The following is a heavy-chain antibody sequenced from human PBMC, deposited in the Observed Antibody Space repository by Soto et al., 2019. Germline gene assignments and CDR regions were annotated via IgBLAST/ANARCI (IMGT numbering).Heavy chain of an antibody. CDR3: ARLDYGDSAFDS. J-gene: IGHJ4*02. CDR1: GGSINSASYH. Sequence: QVQLQESGPGLVQPSETLSLTCSVSGGSINSASYHWSWLRQHPGKGLAFIGYIFYTRSTYFNPALETRFTISVDTSKNHVSLRLNAVTAAYTAVYYCARLDYGDSAFDSWGRGILVTVSS. CDR2: IFYTRST. D-gene: IGHD4-17*01. V-gene: IGHV4-31*03.